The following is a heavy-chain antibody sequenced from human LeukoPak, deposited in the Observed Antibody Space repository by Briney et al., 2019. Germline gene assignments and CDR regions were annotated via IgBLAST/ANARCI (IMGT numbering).Heavy chain of an antibody. CDR1: GGSISSGDYY. CDR2: INHSGST. D-gene: IGHD2-15*01. J-gene: IGHJ4*02. CDR3: ARGLSAIVY. V-gene: IGHV4-39*07. Sequence: SETLSLTCTASGGSISSGDYYWSWIRQPPGEGLEWIGEINHSGSTNYNPSLKSRVTISVDTSKNQFSLKLNSVTAADTAVYYCARGLSAIVYWGQGTLVTVSS.